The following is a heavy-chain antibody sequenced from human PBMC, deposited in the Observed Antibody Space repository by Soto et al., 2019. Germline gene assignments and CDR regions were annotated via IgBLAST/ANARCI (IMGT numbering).Heavy chain of an antibody. CDR1: GGSISISSYY. V-gene: IGHV4-39*01. CDR3: ARQYYYYMDV. CDR2: IYYSGST. Sequence: LSLTCTVSGGSISISSYYWGWIRQPPGKGLEWIGSIYYSGSTYYNPSLKSRVTISVDTSKNQFSLKLSSVTAADTAVYYCARQYYYYMDVWGKGTTVTVSS. J-gene: IGHJ6*03.